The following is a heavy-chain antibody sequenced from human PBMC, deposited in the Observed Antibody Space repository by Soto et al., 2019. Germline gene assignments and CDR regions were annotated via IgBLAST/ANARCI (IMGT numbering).Heavy chain of an antibody. CDR2: ISAYNGNT. J-gene: IGHJ4*02. CDR3: ARVNVDIVAPNRNFDY. Sequence: QVQLVQSGAEVKKPGASVKVSCKASGYTFTSYGISWVRQAPGQGLEWMGWISAYNGNTNYAQKLQGRVTMTTDTSTSTAYMVLRSLRSDDTAVYYCARVNVDIVAPNRNFDYWGQGTLVTVSS. V-gene: IGHV1-18*01. D-gene: IGHD5-12*01. CDR1: GYTFTSYG.